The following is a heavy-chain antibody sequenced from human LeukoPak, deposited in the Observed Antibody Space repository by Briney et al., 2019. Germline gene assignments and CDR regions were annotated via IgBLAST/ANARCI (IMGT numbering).Heavy chain of an antibody. CDR1: GFTFSSYA. CDR3: ARDWDIVVVGYMDV. CDR2: ISYDGSNK. Sequence: PGGSLRLSCAASGFTFSSYAMHWVRQAPGKGLEWVAVISYDGSNKYYADSVKGRFTISRDNSKNTLYLQMNSLRAEDSAVYYCARDWDIVVVGYMDVWGKGTTVTVSS. D-gene: IGHD2-2*01. J-gene: IGHJ6*03. V-gene: IGHV3-30-3*01.